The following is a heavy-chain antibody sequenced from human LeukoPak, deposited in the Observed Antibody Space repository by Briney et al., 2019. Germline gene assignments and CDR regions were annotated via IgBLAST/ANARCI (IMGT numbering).Heavy chain of an antibody. V-gene: IGHV1-2*02. CDR3: ARRVTAASGFDY. J-gene: IGHJ4*02. CDR2: TNPKNGGT. D-gene: IGHD6-13*01. CDR1: GYTFTDYY. Sequence: ASVKVSCKASGYTFTDYYIYWVRQAPGQGLVWMGWTNPKNGGTNYAQKFQGRVTMTSDTSISTAYMDLNSLKSDDTAVYYCARRVTAASGFDYWGQGTLVTVSS.